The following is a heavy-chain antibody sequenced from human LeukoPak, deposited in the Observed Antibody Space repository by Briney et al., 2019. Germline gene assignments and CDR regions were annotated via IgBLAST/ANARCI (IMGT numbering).Heavy chain of an antibody. J-gene: IGHJ4*02. D-gene: IGHD6-19*01. CDR2: IYYSGST. Sequence: SETLSLTCTVSGGSISSSSYYWGWIRQPPGKGLEWIGSIYYSGSTYYNPSLKSRVTISVDTSKNQFSLKLSSVTAADTAVYYCARRYSSGWFFDYWGQGTLVTVSS. CDR1: GGSISSSSYY. CDR3: ARRYSSGWFFDY. V-gene: IGHV4-39*01.